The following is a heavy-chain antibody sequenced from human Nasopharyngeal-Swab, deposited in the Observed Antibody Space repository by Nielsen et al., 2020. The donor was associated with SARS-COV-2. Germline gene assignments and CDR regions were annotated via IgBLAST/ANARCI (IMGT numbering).Heavy chain of an antibody. D-gene: IGHD1-26*01. J-gene: IGHJ6*02. Sequence: ASVKVSCKASGYIFTSYAMNWVRQAPGQGLEWMGWINTNTGNPTYAQGFTGRFVFSLDTSVSTAYLQISSLKAEDTAVYYCAREMTLGRRGYYYGMDVWGQGTTVTVSS. V-gene: IGHV7-4-1*02. CDR1: GYIFTSYA. CDR3: AREMTLGRRGYYYGMDV. CDR2: INTNTGNP.